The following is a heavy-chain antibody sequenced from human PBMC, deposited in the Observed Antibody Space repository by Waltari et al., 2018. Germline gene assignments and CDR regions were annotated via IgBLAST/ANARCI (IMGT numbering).Heavy chain of an antibody. J-gene: IGHJ5*02. V-gene: IGHV4-34*02. Sequence: QVQVQQWGAGLVKPSETLSLTCAVYGGSFSGYYWSCLRQPPGKALAWIGEIEHSGVTNSNPALTSRATISVDTSRNQLSLTLTSVTAADTAIYYCALSRYGLASPKFDPWGQGTLVTVSS. CDR3: ALSRYGLASPKFDP. CDR2: IEHSGVT. CDR1: GGSFSGYY. D-gene: IGHD4-17*01.